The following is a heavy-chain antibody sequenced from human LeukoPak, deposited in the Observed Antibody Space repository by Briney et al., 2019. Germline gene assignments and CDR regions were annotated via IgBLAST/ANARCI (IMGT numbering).Heavy chain of an antibody. D-gene: IGHD1-1*01. J-gene: IGHJ4*02. V-gene: IGHV3-30*18. CDR1: GFTFSSYG. Sequence: PGGSLRLSCAASGFTFSSYGMHWVRQAPGKGVEGVAVISYDGSNKYYADSVKGGFIIYRENSKNTLYLQMTSLRAEYTAVYYCAKNSFPFHLQVHSNYWGQGTLVTVSS. CDR3: AKNSFPFHLQVHSNY. CDR2: ISYDGSNK.